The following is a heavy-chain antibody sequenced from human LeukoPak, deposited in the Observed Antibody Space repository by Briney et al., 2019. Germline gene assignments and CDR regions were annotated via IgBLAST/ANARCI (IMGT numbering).Heavy chain of an antibody. CDR1: GGSFSGYY. CDR2: LNHSGST. D-gene: IGHD3-10*01. CDR3: ARGGTYYGSGSYYPLMY. J-gene: IGHJ4*02. Sequence: SETLSLTCAVYGGSFSGYYWSWIRQPPGKGLEWIGELNHSGSTNYNPSVQSRVTISVDTSKNQLSLKLTSVTAADTAVYYCARGGTYYGSGSYYPLMYWGQGTLVTVSS. V-gene: IGHV4-34*01.